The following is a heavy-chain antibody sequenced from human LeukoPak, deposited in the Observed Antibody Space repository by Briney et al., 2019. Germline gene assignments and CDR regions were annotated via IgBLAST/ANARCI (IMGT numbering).Heavy chain of an antibody. V-gene: IGHV3-23*01. Sequence: GGSLRLSCEASGFTFGSHAMYWVRQAPGKGLEWVAGISGSGGGTNYADSVKGRFTISRDNPKNTLYLQMNRLRAEDTAVYFCAKRGVVIRVILVGFHKEAYYFDSWGQGALVTVSS. CDR2: ISGSGGGT. CDR3: AKRGVVIRVILVGFHKEAYYFDS. CDR1: GFTFGSHA. J-gene: IGHJ4*02. D-gene: IGHD3-22*01.